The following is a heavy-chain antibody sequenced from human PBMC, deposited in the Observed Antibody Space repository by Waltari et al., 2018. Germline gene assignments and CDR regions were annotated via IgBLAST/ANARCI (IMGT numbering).Heavy chain of an antibody. D-gene: IGHD4-17*01. V-gene: IGHV3-48*01. Sequence: EVQLVESGGGLVQPGGSLRLSCAASGFTFTSFRMNWVRQAPGKGLEGVSYISSSSSTIYYADSVKGRFTISRDNAKNSLYLQMNSLRAEDTAVYYCVRGYYGDYVSDYWGQGTLVTVSS. J-gene: IGHJ4*02. CDR3: VRGYYGDYVSDY. CDR2: ISSSSSTI. CDR1: GFTFTSFR.